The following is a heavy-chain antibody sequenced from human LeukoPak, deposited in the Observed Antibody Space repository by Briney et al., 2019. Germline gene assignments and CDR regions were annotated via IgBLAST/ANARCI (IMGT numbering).Heavy chain of an antibody. CDR2: INPNSGGT. Sequence: ASVTVSCKASGYTFTGYYMHWVRQAPGQGLEWMGWINPNSGGTNYAQKFQGRVTMTRDTSISTAYMELSRLRSDDTAVYYCAMKWIQLWLESPYFDYWGQGTLVTVSS. V-gene: IGHV1-2*02. CDR3: AMKWIQLWLESPYFDY. J-gene: IGHJ4*02. CDR1: GYTFTGYY. D-gene: IGHD5-18*01.